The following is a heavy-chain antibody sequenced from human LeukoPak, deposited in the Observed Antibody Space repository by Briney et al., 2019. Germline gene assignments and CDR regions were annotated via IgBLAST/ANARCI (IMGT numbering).Heavy chain of an antibody. CDR3: ARHQEENSGTYYRAFDI. J-gene: IGHJ3*02. V-gene: IGHV4-34*01. CDR1: GGSFGGYY. Sequence: PSETLSLTXTVYGGSFGGYYWSWIRQPPGKGLEWIGEVNHSGSTNYNPSLKSRVTISVDTSKSQFSLKLSSVTAADTAVYYCARHQEENSGTYYRAFDIWGQGTMVTVSS. CDR2: VNHSGST. D-gene: IGHD1-26*01.